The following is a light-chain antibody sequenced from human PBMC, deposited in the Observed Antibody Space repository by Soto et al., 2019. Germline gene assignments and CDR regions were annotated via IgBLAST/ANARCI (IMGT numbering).Light chain of an antibody. CDR3: QQYNSYPYT. J-gene: IGKJ2*01. CDR1: QSISSW. Sequence: DIQMTQSPSTLSASVGDRVTITCRASQSISSWLAWYQQKPGKAPKLLIYDACSLESGVPSRFSGSGSGTEFTLTISSLQPDDFATYYCQQYNSYPYTFGQGTKLDIK. V-gene: IGKV1-5*01. CDR2: DAC.